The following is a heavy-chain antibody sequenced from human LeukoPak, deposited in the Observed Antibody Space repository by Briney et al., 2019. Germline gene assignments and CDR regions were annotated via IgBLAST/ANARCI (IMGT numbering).Heavy chain of an antibody. CDR2: MGKTAGDX. V-gene: IGHV3-13*04. D-gene: IGHD5-24*01. J-gene: IGHJ4*02. CDR3: TRGADGFDY. Sequence: PGGSLRLSCXTSGFTFSXXXXXXXXQATGKGLEWVSGMGKTAGDXYYSDSVQGRXXXXRXXAKNSVYLEMSSLRAGDTAVYYCTRGADGFDYWGQGTLVSVSS. CDR1: GFTFSXXX.